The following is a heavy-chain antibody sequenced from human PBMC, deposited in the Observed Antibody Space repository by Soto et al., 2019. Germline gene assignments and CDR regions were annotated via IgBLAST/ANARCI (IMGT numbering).Heavy chain of an antibody. CDR3: ARDTSTPYYYDTVGAFDY. J-gene: IGHJ4*02. CDR2: ISHSGNT. Sequence: PSETLSLTCTVSGDSVSSGSYHWSWIRQPPGRGLEWTGYISHSGNTKYNPSLKSRVTISVDTSKHQFSLRLSSVTAADTAVYYCARDTSTPYYYDTVGAFDYRGQGALVTVSS. V-gene: IGHV4-61*01. D-gene: IGHD3-16*01. CDR1: GDSVSSGSYH.